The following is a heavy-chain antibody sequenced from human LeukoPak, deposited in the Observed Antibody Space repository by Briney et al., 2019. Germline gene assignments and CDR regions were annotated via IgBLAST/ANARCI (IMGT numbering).Heavy chain of an antibody. D-gene: IGHD1-7*01. Sequence: EPSETLSLTCTVSGGSISSSSYYWGWIRQPPGKGLEWIGSIYYSGSTYYNPSLKSRVTISVDTSKNQFSLKLSSVTAADTAVYYCASTGITGTTSYFDYWGQGTLVTVSS. V-gene: IGHV4-39*07. J-gene: IGHJ4*02. CDR3: ASTGITGTTSYFDY. CDR2: IYYSGST. CDR1: GGSISSSSYY.